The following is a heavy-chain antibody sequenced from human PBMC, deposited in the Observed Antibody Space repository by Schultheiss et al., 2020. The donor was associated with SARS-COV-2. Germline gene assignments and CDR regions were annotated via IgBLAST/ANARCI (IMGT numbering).Heavy chain of an antibody. CDR3: ARQGGSFSGRLDY. CDR1: GYSFTNYW. Sequence: GEXLKISCKGSGYSFTNYWIAWVRQMPGKGLEWMGIIYPDDSDTRYSPSFQGQVTISADKSISTAYLQWRSLKTSDTAMYFCARQGGSFSGRLDYWGQGALVTVSS. J-gene: IGHJ4*02. CDR2: IYPDDSDT. D-gene: IGHD2-15*01. V-gene: IGHV5-51*01.